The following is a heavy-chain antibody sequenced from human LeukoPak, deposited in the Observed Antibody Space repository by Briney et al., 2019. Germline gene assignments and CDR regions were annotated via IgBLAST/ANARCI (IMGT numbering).Heavy chain of an antibody. CDR1: GYSFTSYW. D-gene: IGHD4-17*01. Sequence: GGSLQISCKGSGYSFTSYWIGGVRQVPGKGLEWMGIIYPGDSDTRYSPSFQGQVTISADKSISTAYLQWSSLKASDTAMYYCARSTVPNSPDWFDPWGQGTLVTVSS. CDR2: IYPGDSDT. CDR3: ARSTVPNSPDWFDP. J-gene: IGHJ5*02. V-gene: IGHV5-51*01.